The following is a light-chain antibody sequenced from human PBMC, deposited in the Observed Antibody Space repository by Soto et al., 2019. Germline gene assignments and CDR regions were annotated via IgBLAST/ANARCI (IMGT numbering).Light chain of an antibody. Sequence: AIRMTQSPSSFSASTGDRVTITCRASQGISSYLAWYQQKPGKAPKLLIYAASTLQSGVPSSFSGGGSGTDFTLTISCLQSEDFASYCCQQYYSYPRTFGQGTKVEIK. J-gene: IGKJ1*01. CDR3: QQYYSYPRT. CDR2: AAS. CDR1: QGISSY. V-gene: IGKV1-8*01.